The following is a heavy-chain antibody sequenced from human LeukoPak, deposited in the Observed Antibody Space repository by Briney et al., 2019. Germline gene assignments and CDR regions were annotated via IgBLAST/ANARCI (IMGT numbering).Heavy chain of an antibody. CDR2: IRMKAFGGTA. Sequence: WVRQAPGKRLEWIGFIRMKAFGGTAEYAASVKGRFAISRDDSNSIAYLQMDSLKTEDTGIYYCVRSYDSWGQGTLVIVSS. D-gene: IGHD3-10*01. V-gene: IGHV3-49*02. CDR3: VRSYDS. J-gene: IGHJ4*02.